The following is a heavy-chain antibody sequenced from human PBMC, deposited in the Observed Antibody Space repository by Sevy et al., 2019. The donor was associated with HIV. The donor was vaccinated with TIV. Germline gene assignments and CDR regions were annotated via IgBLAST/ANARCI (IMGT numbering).Heavy chain of an antibody. D-gene: IGHD4-17*01. CDR2: IDPDGSEK. Sequence: GGSLRLSCVASGFTFSSFYMSWVRQAPGKGLEWVANIDPDGSEKYYVDSVQGRCTMSRENAKNSLFLQVNSLRAEDTAVYFCARSSGGDYRGDHFGSWGQGTQATVSS. V-gene: IGHV3-7*03. CDR3: ARSSGGDYRGDHFGS. CDR1: GFTFSSFY. J-gene: IGHJ4*02.